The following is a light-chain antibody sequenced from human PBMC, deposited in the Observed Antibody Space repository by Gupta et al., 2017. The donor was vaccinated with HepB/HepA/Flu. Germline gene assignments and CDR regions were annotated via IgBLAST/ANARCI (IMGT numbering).Light chain of an antibody. J-gene: IGKJ2*01. CDR2: GAS. Sequence: DFQMTQSPASLSASVRDRVTITCRSSQDIRDYLDWYQQKPGKAPRLLTSGASTLQSGVPSRFSGSGSGTDFTLTITRLQPDDFAIFYCQQTDSIPITFGQGT. V-gene: IGKV1-39*01. CDR3: QQTDSIPIT. CDR1: QDIRDY.